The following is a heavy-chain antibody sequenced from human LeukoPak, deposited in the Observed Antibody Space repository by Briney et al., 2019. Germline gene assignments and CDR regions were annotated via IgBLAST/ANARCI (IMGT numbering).Heavy chain of an antibody. CDR3: ARVPFGY. J-gene: IGHJ4*02. CDR1: GGSISGYY. Sequence: SETLSLTCTVSGGSISGYYWSWIRQPPGKGLEWIGEINHSGSTNYNPSLKSRVTISVDTSKNQFSLKLSSVTAADTAVYYCARVPFGYWGQGTLVTVSS. CDR2: INHSGST. V-gene: IGHV4-34*01.